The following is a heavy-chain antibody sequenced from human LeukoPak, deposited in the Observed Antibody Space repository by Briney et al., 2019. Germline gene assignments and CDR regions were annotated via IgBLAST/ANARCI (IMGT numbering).Heavy chain of an antibody. V-gene: IGHV1-18*01. J-gene: IGHJ4*02. CDR1: GYTFNNYG. CDR2: ISAYNGNT. Sequence: ASVKVSCKASGYTFNNYGISWVRQAPGQGLEWMAWISAYNGNTNYALKLRGRVTMTTDTSTSTAYMELRSLRSDYTAVYYCARDEKRYCSGGSCPAYFDYWGQGTLVTVSS. CDR3: ARDEKRYCSGGSCPAYFDY. D-gene: IGHD2-15*01.